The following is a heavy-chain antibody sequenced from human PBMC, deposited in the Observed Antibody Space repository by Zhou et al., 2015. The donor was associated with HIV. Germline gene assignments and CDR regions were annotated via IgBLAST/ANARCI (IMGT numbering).Heavy chain of an antibody. J-gene: IGHJ4*02. CDR3: ARDLYYYDSSGIDY. CDR2: IIPIFGTT. V-gene: IGHV1-69*06. CDR1: GGIFSYA. Sequence: QVQLVQSGAEVKKPGSSVKVSCKASGGIFSYAISWVRQAPGQGLEWMGGIIPIFGTTNYAQKFQGRVSITADKSTSTAYMDLTSLRSDDTAVYYCARDLYYYDSSGIDYWGQGTLVTVSS. D-gene: IGHD3-22*01.